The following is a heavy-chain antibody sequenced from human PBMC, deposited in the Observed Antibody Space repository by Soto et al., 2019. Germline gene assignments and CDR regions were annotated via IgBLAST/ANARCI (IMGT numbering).Heavy chain of an antibody. Sequence: QVQVVQSGAEVKKPGASVKVSCTASGYSFSTYSMHWVRQAPGQGLEWMGWINGANGNTRYSQKFKDRVSISRDTPASTGYMELSSLRSEDTAVYYCARGKGMEENYYYHGMDVWGPGTTVIVSS. CDR1: GYSFSTYS. D-gene: IGHD1-1*01. CDR3: ARGKGMEENYYYHGMDV. J-gene: IGHJ6*02. CDR2: INGANGNT. V-gene: IGHV1-3*01.